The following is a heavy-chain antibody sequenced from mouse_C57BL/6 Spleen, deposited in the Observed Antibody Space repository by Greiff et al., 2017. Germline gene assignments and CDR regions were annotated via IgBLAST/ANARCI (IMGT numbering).Heavy chain of an antibody. Sequence: QVQLQQPGAELVRPGSSVKLSCKASGYTFTSYWMDWVKQRPGQGLEWIGNIYPSDSETHYNQKFKDKATLTVDKSSSTAYMQLSSLTSEDSAVYYCARGVGSRFDYWGQGTTLTVSS. CDR2: IYPSDSET. CDR3: ARGVGSRFDY. J-gene: IGHJ2*01. V-gene: IGHV1-61*01. CDR1: GYTFTSYW. D-gene: IGHD1-1*01.